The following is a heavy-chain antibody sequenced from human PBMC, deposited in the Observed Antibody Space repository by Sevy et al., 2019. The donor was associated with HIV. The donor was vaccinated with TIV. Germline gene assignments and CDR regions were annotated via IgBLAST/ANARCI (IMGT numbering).Heavy chain of an antibody. CDR2: INHSGST. D-gene: IGHD2-2*01. CDR1: GGSFSGYY. J-gene: IGHJ3*02. V-gene: IGHV4-34*01. Sequence: SETLSLTCAVYGGSFSGYYWSWIRQPPGKGLEWVGEINHSGSTNYNPSLKSRVTISVDTSNNQFSLKLSSVTAADTAVYYCARHCSSSSCSHAFDIWDQGTMVTVSS. CDR3: ARHCSSSSCSHAFDI.